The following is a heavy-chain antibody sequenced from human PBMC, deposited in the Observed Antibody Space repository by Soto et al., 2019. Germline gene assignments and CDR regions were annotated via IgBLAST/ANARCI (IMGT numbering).Heavy chain of an antibody. D-gene: IGHD3-3*01. CDR2: INHSGST. V-gene: IGHV4-34*01. J-gene: IGHJ4*02. CDR3: ARARAAYYDFWSGYKDKPLPTYFDY. CDR1: GGNFSGYY. Sequence: PSETQSHTSTVYGGNFSGYYWSWIRQPTGKGLEWIGEINHSGSTNYNPSLKSRVTISVDTSKNQFSLKLSSVTAADTAVYYCARARAAYYDFWSGYKDKPLPTYFDYWGQGTLVTVSS.